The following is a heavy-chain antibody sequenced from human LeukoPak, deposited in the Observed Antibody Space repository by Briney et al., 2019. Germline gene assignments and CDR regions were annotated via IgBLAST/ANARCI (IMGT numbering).Heavy chain of an antibody. V-gene: IGHV3-30*18. Sequence: GGSLRLSCAASGFTFSSYAMSWVRQAPGKGLEWVAVISYDGSNKYYADSVKGRFTISRDNSKNTLYLQMNSLRAEDTAVYYCAKEDVPARGDAFDIWGQGTMVTVSS. CDR1: GFTFSSYA. CDR3: AKEDVPARGDAFDI. D-gene: IGHD2-2*01. J-gene: IGHJ3*02. CDR2: ISYDGSNK.